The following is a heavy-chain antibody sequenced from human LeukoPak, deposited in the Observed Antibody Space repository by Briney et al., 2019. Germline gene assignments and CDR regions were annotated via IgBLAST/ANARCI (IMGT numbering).Heavy chain of an antibody. CDR2: IYYSGST. J-gene: IGHJ5*02. CDR3: AGAAITNGVYVGFAP. V-gene: IGHV4-59*01. CDR1: GGSISSYY. D-gene: IGHD2-8*01. Sequence: KTSETLSLTCTVSGGSISSYYWSWIRQPPGKGLEWIGYIYYSGSTNYNPSLKSRVTISVDTSKNQFSLKLSSVTAADTAVYYCAGAAITNGVYVGFAPGGQGPRVPVPS.